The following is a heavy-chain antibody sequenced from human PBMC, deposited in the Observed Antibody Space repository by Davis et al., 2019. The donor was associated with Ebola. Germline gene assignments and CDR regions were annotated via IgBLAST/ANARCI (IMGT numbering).Heavy chain of an antibody. CDR3: AREIEYYEILNGYFPY. CDR1: GFTFSTYW. Sequence: PGGSLRLSCAASGFTFSTYWMNWVRQAPGKGLEWVPNINQDGSEEYYVDSVTGRFTISRDNAKNSLYLQMNSLRAEDTAVYYCAREIEYYEILNGYFPYWGQGTLVTVSS. J-gene: IGHJ4*02. CDR2: INQDGSEE. D-gene: IGHD3-9*01. V-gene: IGHV3-7*03.